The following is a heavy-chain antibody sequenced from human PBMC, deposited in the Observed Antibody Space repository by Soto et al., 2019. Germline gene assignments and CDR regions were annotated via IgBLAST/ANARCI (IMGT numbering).Heavy chain of an antibody. V-gene: IGHV1-69*02. D-gene: IGHD3-10*01. J-gene: IGHJ4*02. CDR3: ARPRLSSYTTYYYGSGSLDY. CDR1: GGTFSSYT. CDR2: IIPILGIA. Sequence: KVSCKASGGTFSSYTISWVRQAPGQGLEWMGRIIPILGIANYAQKFQGRVTITADKSTSTAYMEMSSLRSEDTAVYYCARPRLSSYTTYYYGSGSLDYWGQGTLVTVSS.